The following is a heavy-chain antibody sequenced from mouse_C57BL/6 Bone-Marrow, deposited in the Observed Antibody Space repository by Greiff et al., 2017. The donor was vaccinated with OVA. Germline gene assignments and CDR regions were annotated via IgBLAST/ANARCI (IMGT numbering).Heavy chain of an antibody. Sequence: QVQLQQPGAELVMPGASVKLSCKASGYTFTSYWMHWVKQRPGQGLEWIGEIDPSDSYTNYNQKFKGKSTLTVDKSSSTAYMQLSSLTSEDSAVYDCARGHYGSSWYFDVWGTGTTVTVSS. CDR3: ARGHYGSSWYFDV. D-gene: IGHD1-1*01. J-gene: IGHJ1*03. V-gene: IGHV1-69*01. CDR2: IDPSDSYT. CDR1: GYTFTSYW.